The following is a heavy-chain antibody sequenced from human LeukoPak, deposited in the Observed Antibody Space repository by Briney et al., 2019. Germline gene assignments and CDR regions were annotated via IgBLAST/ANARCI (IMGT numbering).Heavy chain of an antibody. D-gene: IGHD3-10*01. CDR2: IILSVGST. CDR3: ARGKVVTMVRGVIITYFDY. V-gene: IGHV1-46*03. CDR1: GYSFTTYF. Sequence: ASVYVSCKASGYSFTTYFIHWGRQAPGQGLEWMGIIILSVGSTGYAQKFEGRVTMTRDTSTSTVSMELCSLRSEDTAVYYCARGKVVTMVRGVIITYFDYWGQGTLVTVSS. J-gene: IGHJ4*02.